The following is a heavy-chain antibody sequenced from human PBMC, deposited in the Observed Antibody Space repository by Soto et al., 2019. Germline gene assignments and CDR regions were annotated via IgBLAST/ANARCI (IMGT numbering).Heavy chain of an antibody. V-gene: IGHV4-34*01. CDR3: ARDPRYTAMIRNKHNWFDP. D-gene: IGHD5-18*01. J-gene: IGHJ5*02. CDR1: GGSFSGYY. Sequence: QVQLQQWGAGLLKPSETLSLTCAVYGGSFSGYYWSWIRQPPGKGLEWIGEINHSGSTNYNPSLXRRATISVDTXXNXFCXKLSSVTAADTAVYYCARDPRYTAMIRNKHNWFDPWGQGTLVTVSS. CDR2: INHSGST.